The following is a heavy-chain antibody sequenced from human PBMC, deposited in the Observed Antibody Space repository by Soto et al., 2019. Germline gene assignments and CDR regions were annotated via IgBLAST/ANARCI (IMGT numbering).Heavy chain of an antibody. CDR2: ISNDGDDT. Sequence: GGSLRLSCEASGFTFNKYAIHWVRQAPGKGLEYVSTISNDGDDTYYANSVKGRFTISRDNSKNTAYLQMDSLKSEDTAVYYCARARSSSPNRPFDYWGQGTLVTVSS. D-gene: IGHD6-13*01. J-gene: IGHJ4*02. CDR3: ARARSSSPNRPFDY. V-gene: IGHV3-64*01. CDR1: GFTFNKYA.